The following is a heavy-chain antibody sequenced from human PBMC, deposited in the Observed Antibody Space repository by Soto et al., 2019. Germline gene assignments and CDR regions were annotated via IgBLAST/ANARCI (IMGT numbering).Heavy chain of an antibody. J-gene: IGHJ4*02. Sequence: QVQLVQSGAEVKKPGASVKVSCKASGYTFSSYGISWVRQAPGQGLEWMGWISAYNGHTNYAQKLRGRVTMTTDTSTTTAYMELRSLRSGDTAGYYWARDIYGAPGYWGQGTLVTVSS. D-gene: IGHD4-17*01. CDR1: GYTFSSYG. CDR3: ARDIYGAPGY. CDR2: ISAYNGHT. V-gene: IGHV1-18*01.